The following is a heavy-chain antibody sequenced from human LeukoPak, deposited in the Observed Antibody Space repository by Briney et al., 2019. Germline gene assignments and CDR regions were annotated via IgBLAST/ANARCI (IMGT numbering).Heavy chain of an antibody. CDR2: ISGSGGST. Sequence: GGSLTLSCAASGFTFSSYDMIWLRQAPGRGRVGVSAISGSGGSTYYADSVKGRFTISRDNSKNTLYLKMNSLRAEDTAVYYCAKAPFIVATGEEDYWGQGTLVTASS. V-gene: IGHV3-23*01. CDR1: GFTFSSYD. CDR3: AKAPFIVATGEEDY. J-gene: IGHJ4*02. D-gene: IGHD5-12*01.